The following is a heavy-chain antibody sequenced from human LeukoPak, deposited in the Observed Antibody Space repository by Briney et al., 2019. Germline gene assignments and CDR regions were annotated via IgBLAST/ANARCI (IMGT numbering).Heavy chain of an antibody. J-gene: IGHJ4*02. CDR2: MSYDGSHK. CDR1: GFMFSSYA. V-gene: IGHV3-30*03. Sequence: GGSLRLSCVASGFMFSSYAMNWVRQAPGKGLEWVAVMSYDGSHKSYADSVKGRFAFSRDNSKNTLYLQMNSLRVEDTAVYYCASYLYWWSDLGYWGQGTLVTVSS. D-gene: IGHD2-8*02. CDR3: ASYLYWWSDLGY.